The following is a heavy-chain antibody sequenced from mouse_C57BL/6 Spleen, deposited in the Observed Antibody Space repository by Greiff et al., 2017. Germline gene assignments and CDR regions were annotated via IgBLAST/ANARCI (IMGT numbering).Heavy chain of an antibody. CDR1: GYTFTSYW. V-gene: IGHV1-74*01. Sequence: QVQLQQPGAELVKPGASVKVSCKASGYTFTSYWMHWVKQRPGQGLEWIGRIHPSDSDTNYNQKFKGKATLTVDKSSSTAYMQLSSLTSEDSAVXYCAIWALYGSYEKFAYWGQGTLVTVSA. CDR2: IHPSDSDT. D-gene: IGHD2-10*02. CDR3: AIWALYGSYEKFAY. J-gene: IGHJ3*01.